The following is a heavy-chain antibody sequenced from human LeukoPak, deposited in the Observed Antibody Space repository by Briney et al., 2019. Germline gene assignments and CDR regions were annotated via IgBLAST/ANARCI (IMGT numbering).Heavy chain of an antibody. J-gene: IGHJ5*02. Sequence: GASVKVSCTVSGYTLTELSMHWVRQAPGKGLEWMGGFDPEDGETIYAQKFQGRVTMTEDTSTDTAYMELSSLRSEDTAVYYCATDRPRSIAVAGSENWFDPWGQGTLVTVSS. CDR1: GYTLTELS. CDR2: FDPEDGET. CDR3: ATDRPRSIAVAGSENWFDP. D-gene: IGHD6-19*01. V-gene: IGHV1-24*01.